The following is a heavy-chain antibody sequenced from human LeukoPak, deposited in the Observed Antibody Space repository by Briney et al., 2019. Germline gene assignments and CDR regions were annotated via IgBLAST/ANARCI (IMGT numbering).Heavy chain of an antibody. J-gene: IGHJ4*02. D-gene: IGHD3-10*01. CDR1: GYIFSSYA. V-gene: IGHV3-23*01. Sequence: QPGGSLRLSCEASGYIFSSYAMSWVRQAPGKGLEWVSVISNSDATTDYADSVKGRFTISRDNSKNTLSLQMNSLRAEDTAVYYCAKEELYYYGSGTYYTLAPFDYWGQGTLVTVSS. CDR2: ISNSDATT. CDR3: AKEELYYYGSGTYYTLAPFDY.